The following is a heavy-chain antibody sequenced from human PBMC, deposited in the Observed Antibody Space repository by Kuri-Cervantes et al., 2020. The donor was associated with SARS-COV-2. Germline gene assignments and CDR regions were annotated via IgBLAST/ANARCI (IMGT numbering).Heavy chain of an antibody. CDR3: AKGSDYGGNSGIDY. D-gene: IGHD4-23*01. J-gene: IGHJ4*02. CDR2: ISYDGSNK. Sequence: LSLTCAASGFTFSSYAMHWVRQAPGKGLEWVAVISYDGSNKYYADSVKGRFTISRDNSKNTLYLQMNSLRAEDTAVYYCAKGSDYGGNSGIDYWGQGTLVTVYS. V-gene: IGHV3-30*04. CDR1: GFTFSSYA.